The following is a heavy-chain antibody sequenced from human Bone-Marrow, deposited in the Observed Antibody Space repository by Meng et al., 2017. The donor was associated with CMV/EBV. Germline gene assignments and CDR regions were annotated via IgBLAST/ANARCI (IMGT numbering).Heavy chain of an antibody. CDR2: INPNSGGT. Sequence: ASVKVSCKASGYTFTGYYMHWVRQAPGQGLEWMGWINPNSGGTNYAQKFQGRVTITTDESTSTAYMELTSLRSEDTAVYYCARAHWVRGVIISDAFDIWGQGTMVTVSS. CDR3: ARAHWVRGVIISDAFDI. D-gene: IGHD3-10*01. J-gene: IGHJ3*02. CDR1: GYTFTGYY. V-gene: IGHV1-2*02.